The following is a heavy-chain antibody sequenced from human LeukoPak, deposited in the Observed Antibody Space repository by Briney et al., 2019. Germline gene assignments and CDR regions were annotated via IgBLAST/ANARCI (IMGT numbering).Heavy chain of an antibody. D-gene: IGHD3-22*01. CDR2: ISAYNGNT. Sequence: ASVKVSCKASGYTFTSYGISWVRQAPGQGLEWMGWISAYNGNTNYAQKLQGRVTMTTDTSTSTAYMELRSLRSDDTAVYYCARLNMVNNYYDSSGTHADYWGQGTLVTVSS. J-gene: IGHJ4*02. CDR3: ARLNMVNNYYDSSGTHADY. CDR1: GYTFTSYG. V-gene: IGHV1-18*01.